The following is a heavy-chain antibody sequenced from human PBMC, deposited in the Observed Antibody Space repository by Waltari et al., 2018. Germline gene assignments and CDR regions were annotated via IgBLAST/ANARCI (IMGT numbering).Heavy chain of an antibody. D-gene: IGHD5-12*01. CDR1: GFTFSSYW. CDR2: IKQDGSEK. CDR3: ARDEVATTPAYYYYMDV. V-gene: IGHV3-7*01. Sequence: EVQLVESGGGLVQPGGSLRLSCAASGFTFSSYWMSWVRQAPGTGLEWVANIKQDGSEKYYVDSVKVRFTISRDNAKNSLYLQMNILRAEDTAVYYCARDEVATTPAYYYYMDVWGKGTTVTVSS. J-gene: IGHJ6*03.